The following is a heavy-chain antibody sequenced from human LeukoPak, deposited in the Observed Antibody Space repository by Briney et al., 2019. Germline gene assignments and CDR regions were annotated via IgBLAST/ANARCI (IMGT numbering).Heavy chain of an antibody. D-gene: IGHD5/OR15-5a*01. CDR2: VTSSGGST. CDR3: AKRPGDMVSLDY. CDR1: EFTFSSYA. J-gene: IGHJ4*02. V-gene: IGHV3-23*01. Sequence: GGSLRLSCVASEFTFSSYAMSWVRQAPGTGLEWVSPVTSSGGSTYYSDSVKGRFTISRDNSKNTLYLQMHSLRVEDTAVYYCAKRPGDMVSLDYWGQGTLVTISS.